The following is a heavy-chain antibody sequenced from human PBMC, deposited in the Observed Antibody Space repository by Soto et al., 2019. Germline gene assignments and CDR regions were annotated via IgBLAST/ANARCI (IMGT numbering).Heavy chain of an antibody. D-gene: IGHD1-26*01. Sequence: SLRLSCTASGFTLGDYAMSWVRQAPGKGLEWVGFIRPRAYGGTTEYAASVKGRFTISRDDSKSIAYLQMNSLKTEDTALYYCTRDPYSGSYDPFDYWGQGTLVTVSS. CDR2: IRPRAYGGTT. CDR3: TRDPYSGSYDPFDY. J-gene: IGHJ4*02. V-gene: IGHV3-49*04. CDR1: GFTLGDYA.